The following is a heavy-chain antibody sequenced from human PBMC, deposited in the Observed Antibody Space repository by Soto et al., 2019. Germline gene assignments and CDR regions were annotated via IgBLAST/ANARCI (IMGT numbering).Heavy chain of an antibody. CDR2: IIPIFGTA. V-gene: IGHV1-69*06. J-gene: IGHJ4*02. D-gene: IGHD1-26*01. CDR1: GGTFSTYS. Sequence: QVQLVQSGAEVKKPGSSVKVSCKTSGGTFSTYSIVWVRQAPGEGLEWMGGIIPIFGTANYAQKFQDRVTIAADKSTNTAFMGLSSVKSEDRAMYYCASSSGNNYGVGTNYYFDYWGQGTLVTVSS. CDR3: ASSSGNNYGVGTNYYFDY.